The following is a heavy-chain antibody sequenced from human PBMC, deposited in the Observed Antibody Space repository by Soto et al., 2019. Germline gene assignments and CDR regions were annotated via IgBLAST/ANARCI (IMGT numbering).Heavy chain of an antibody. J-gene: IGHJ4*02. CDR3: ARGPSGWFGYDY. V-gene: IGHV3-74*01. D-gene: IGHD6-19*01. CDR2: INSGATTT. CDR1: GFTFSSSW. Sequence: EVQLVESGGGLVQPGGSLRLSCAASGFTFSSSWMHWVRQGPGKGLVWVSRINSGATTTNYADSVKGRFTISRDNAKNTLYLQMDSLTAEDTAVYYCARGPSGWFGYDYWGQGTLVTVPS.